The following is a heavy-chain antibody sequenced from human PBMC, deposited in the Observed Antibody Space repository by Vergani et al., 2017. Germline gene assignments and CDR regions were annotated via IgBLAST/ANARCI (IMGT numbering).Heavy chain of an antibody. J-gene: IGHJ6*03. CDR1: GGSISSGSYY. Sequence: QVQLQESGPGLVKPSQPLSLTCTVSGGSISSGSYYWSWIRQPAGKGLEWIGRIYTSGSTNYNPSLKSRVTISVDTSKNQFSLKLSSVTAADTAVYYCARGTRGGSGSYYLVYYYYMHVWGKGTTVTVSS. V-gene: IGHV4-61*02. CDR2: IYTSGST. CDR3: ARGTRGGSGSYYLVYYYYMHV. D-gene: IGHD3-10*01.